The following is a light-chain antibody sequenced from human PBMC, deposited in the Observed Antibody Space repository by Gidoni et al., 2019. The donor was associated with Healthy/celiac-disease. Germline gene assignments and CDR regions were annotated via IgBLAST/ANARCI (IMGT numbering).Light chain of an antibody. Sequence: EIVLTQSPATLSLSPGERATLPCRASQSVSSYLAWYQQKPGQAPRLLIYDASNRATDIPARFSSRGSGTDFTLTISSLEPEDFAVYYCQQRSNWPVTFGQGTRLEIK. CDR2: DAS. J-gene: IGKJ5*01. CDR3: QQRSNWPVT. V-gene: IGKV3-11*01. CDR1: QSVSSY.